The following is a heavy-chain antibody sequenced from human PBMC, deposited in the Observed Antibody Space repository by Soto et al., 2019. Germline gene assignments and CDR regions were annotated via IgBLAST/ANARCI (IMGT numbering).Heavy chain of an antibody. V-gene: IGHV1-69*02. J-gene: IGHJ4*02. CDR2: IIPILDIT. D-gene: IGHD1-7*01. Sequence: QVQLVQSGAEVKKPGSSVKVSCKASGGTFSSYPISWVRQAPGQGLEWMGRIIPILDITDYAQRFQGRVTITADKSTSTDYMELSSLSSDDTAVYYCARPTSTGTTSGYYFDYWGQGTPVTVSS. CDR1: GGTFSSYP. CDR3: ARPTSTGTTSGYYFDY.